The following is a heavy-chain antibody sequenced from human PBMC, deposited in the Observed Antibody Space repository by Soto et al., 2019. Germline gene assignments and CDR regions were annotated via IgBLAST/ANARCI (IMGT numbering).Heavy chain of an antibody. D-gene: IGHD5-18*01. CDR3: ARGKTRGYSYGS. V-gene: IGHV1-8*01. Sequence: ASVTVSCQASGYTFTSYDINWVRQATGQGLEWMGWMNPNSGNTGYAQKFQGRVTMTRNTSISTAYMELSSLRSEDTAVYYCARGKTRGYSYGSWGQGTLVTVSS. CDR2: MNPNSGNT. J-gene: IGHJ5*02. CDR1: GYTFTSYD.